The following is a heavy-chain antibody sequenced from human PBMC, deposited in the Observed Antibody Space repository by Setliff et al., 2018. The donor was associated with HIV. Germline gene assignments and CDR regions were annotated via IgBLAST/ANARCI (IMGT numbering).Heavy chain of an antibody. CDR3: ARGGGTPSPIDYHYYIDV. D-gene: IGHD2-15*01. V-gene: IGHV4-39*01. J-gene: IGHJ6*03. CDR2: IYYTGSP. Sequence: PSETLSLTCTVSGDSISSSIYYWGWVRQPPGKGLEWIGGIYYTGSPFYNPSLKSRVTISVDTSNNQFSLKPSSVTAADTAVYYCARGGGTPSPIDYHYYIDVWGKGTTVTVSS. CDR1: GDSISSSIYY.